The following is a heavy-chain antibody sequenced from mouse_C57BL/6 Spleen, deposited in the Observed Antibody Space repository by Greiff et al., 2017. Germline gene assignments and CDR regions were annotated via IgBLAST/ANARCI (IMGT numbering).Heavy chain of an antibody. Sequence: VQLQQPGAELVKPGASVKLSCKASGYTFTSYWMHWVKQRPGQGLEWIGMIHPNSGSTNYNEKFKSKATLTVDKSSSTAYMQLSSLTSEDSAVYYCARHDYGSSYNFDYWGQGTTLTVSS. J-gene: IGHJ2*01. CDR1: GYTFTSYW. CDR3: ARHDYGSSYNFDY. V-gene: IGHV1-64*01. CDR2: IHPNSGST. D-gene: IGHD1-1*01.